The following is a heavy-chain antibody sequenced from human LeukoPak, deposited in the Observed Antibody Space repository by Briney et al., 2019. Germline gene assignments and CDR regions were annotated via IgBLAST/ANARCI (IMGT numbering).Heavy chain of an antibody. CDR2: IYTSGST. J-gene: IGHJ3*02. V-gene: IGHV4-4*09. D-gene: IGHD2-2*02. Sequence: PSETLSLTCTVSGGSISSYYWSWIRQPPGKGLEWIGYIYTSGSTNYNPSLKNRVTISVDTSKNQFSLKLSSVTAADTAVYYCARGSPLDDIVVVPAAIYAFDIWGQGTMVTVSS. CDR1: GGSISSYY. CDR3: ARGSPLDDIVVVPAAIYAFDI.